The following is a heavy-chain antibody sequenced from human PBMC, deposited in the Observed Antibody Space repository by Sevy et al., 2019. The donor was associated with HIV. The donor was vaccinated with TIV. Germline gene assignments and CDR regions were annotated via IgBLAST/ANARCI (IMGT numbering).Heavy chain of an antibody. Sequence: GGSLRLSCTGSGFTFGDYAISWFRQAPGMGLEWVGFIRSKGYGGATEYAASGKGRITISRDDSKSIADLQMNSLKTEDTAVYYCTRGYYYDSSGYSDYWGQGTLVTVSS. CDR1: GFTFGDYA. CDR3: TRGYYYDSSGYSDY. V-gene: IGHV3-49*03. CDR2: IRSKGYGGAT. J-gene: IGHJ4*02. D-gene: IGHD3-22*01.